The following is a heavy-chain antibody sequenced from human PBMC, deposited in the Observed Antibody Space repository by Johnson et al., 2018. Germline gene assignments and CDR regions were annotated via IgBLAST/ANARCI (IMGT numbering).Heavy chain of an antibody. CDR2: ISWNSGSI. J-gene: IGHJ6*02. CDR3: TKDVGMGGAVYYYYGMDA. Sequence: VQLVESGGGLVQXGRSXRLXCAASGFRFDDYAMHWVRQAPGQGLEWVSGISWNSGSIGYADSVKGRFTISRDNARNSMYLQMNSLRGDDTALYYCTKDVGMGGAVYYYYGMDAWGQGTTVTVSS. CDR1: GFRFDDYA. D-gene: IGHD3-9*01. V-gene: IGHV3-9*01.